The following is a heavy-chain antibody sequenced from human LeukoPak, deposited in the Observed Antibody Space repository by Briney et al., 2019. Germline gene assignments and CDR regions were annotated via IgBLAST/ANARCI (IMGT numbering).Heavy chain of an antibody. CDR2: ISGSGGIT. CDR3: AKEWDGSGTRLGWFDP. J-gene: IGHJ5*02. D-gene: IGHD3-10*01. Sequence: GGSLRLSCAASGFTFSNYAMSWVRQAPGKGLEWVSAISGSGGITYYADSVKGRFTISRDNSKNMLYLQMSSLRAEDTAVYYCAKEWDGSGTRLGWFDPWGQGTLVTVSS. V-gene: IGHV3-23*01. CDR1: GFTFSNYA.